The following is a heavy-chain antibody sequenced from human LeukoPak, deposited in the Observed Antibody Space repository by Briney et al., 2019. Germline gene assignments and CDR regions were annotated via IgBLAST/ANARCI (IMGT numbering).Heavy chain of an antibody. D-gene: IGHD3-10*01. Sequence: GESLKISCKGSGYSFTSYWIGWVRQMHGKGLEWMGIIYPGDSDTRYSPSFQGQVTISADKSISTAYLQWSSLKASDTAMYYCARGDYYGSGSYLAPIPFDYWGQGTLVTVSS. CDR3: ARGDYYGSGSYLAPIPFDY. CDR2: IYPGDSDT. J-gene: IGHJ4*02. V-gene: IGHV5-51*01. CDR1: GYSFTSYW.